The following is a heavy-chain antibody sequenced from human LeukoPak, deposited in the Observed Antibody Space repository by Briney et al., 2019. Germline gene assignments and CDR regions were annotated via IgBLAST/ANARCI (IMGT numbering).Heavy chain of an antibody. CDR2: IKPDGSEK. J-gene: IGHJ4*02. CDR3: ARDRIQLWSHDY. D-gene: IGHD5-18*01. CDR1: GFTFSGYW. Sequence: GSLRLSFAASGFTFSGYWMSWVRQAPGKGLEWVANIKPDGSEKYYVDSVKGRFTISRDNAKNSLYLQMNGLRAEDTAVYYCARDRIQLWSHDYWGQGTLVTVSS. V-gene: IGHV3-7*04.